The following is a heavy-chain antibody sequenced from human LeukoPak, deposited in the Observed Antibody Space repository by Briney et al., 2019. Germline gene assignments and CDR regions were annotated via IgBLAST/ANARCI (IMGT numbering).Heavy chain of an antibody. J-gene: IGHJ6*03. Sequence: GGSLRLSCAASGFTFSSYGMHWVRQAPGKGLEWVAFIRYDGSNKYYADSVKGRFTISRDNSKNTLYLQMNSLRAEDTAVYYCAKAPGKTSYPNYYYMDVWGKGTTVTVSS. V-gene: IGHV3-30*02. CDR3: AKAPGKTSYPNYYYMDV. CDR1: GFTFSSYG. D-gene: IGHD2-2*01. CDR2: IRYDGSNK.